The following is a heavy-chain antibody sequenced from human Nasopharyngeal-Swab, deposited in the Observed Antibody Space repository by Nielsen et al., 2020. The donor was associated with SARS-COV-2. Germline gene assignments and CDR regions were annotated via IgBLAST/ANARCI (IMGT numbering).Heavy chain of an antibody. CDR1: GFTFSSYA. CDR2: ISGSGDTT. V-gene: IGHV3-23*01. D-gene: IGHD2-21*01. J-gene: IGHJ6*01. CDR3: AKAPYLRGLDV. Sequence: GGSLRLSCAASGFTFSSYAMSWVRQAPGKGLEWVSIISGSGDTTYYADSVNDRFTISRDNSKNTPYLQMNSLRVEDTALYYCAKAPYLRGLDVWGQGTTVTVAS.